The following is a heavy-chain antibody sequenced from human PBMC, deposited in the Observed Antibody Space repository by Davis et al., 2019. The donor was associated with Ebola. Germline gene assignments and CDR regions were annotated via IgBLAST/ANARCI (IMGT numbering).Heavy chain of an antibody. J-gene: IGHJ5*02. CDR1: GGSISSYY. V-gene: IGHV4-59*08. CDR2: IYYSGST. Sequence: MPSETLSLTCTVSGGSISSYYWSWIRQPPGKGLEWIWYIYYSGSTNYNPSLKSRVTISVDTSKNQFSLKLSSVTAADTAVYYCARLDYDFWSGYYSSGWFDPWGQGTLVTVSS. CDR3: ARLDYDFWSGYYSSGWFDP. D-gene: IGHD3-3*01.